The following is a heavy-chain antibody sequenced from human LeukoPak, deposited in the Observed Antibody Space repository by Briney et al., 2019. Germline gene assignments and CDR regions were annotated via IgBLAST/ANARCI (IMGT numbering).Heavy chain of an antibody. Sequence: QPGGSLRLSCAASGFTFSSYAMHWVRQAPGKGLEWVAVISYDGSNKYHADSVKGRFTISRDNSKNTLYLQMNSLRAEDTAVYYCARDPRALITVAGNWFDPWGQGTLVTVSS. V-gene: IGHV3-30-3*01. D-gene: IGHD6-19*01. J-gene: IGHJ5*02. CDR1: GFTFSSYA. CDR3: ARDPRALITVAGNWFDP. CDR2: ISYDGSNK.